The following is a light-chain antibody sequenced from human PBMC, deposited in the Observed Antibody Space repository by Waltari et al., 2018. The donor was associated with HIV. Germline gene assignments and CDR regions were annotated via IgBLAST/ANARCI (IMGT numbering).Light chain of an antibody. V-gene: IGLV3-1*01. CDR1: KLGDKY. J-gene: IGLJ2*01. CDR3: QAWDSSTRGL. Sequence: SYELTQPPSMSVSPGQTASITCSGDKLGDKYVCWYQQKPGQSPVLVIYQNKMRPSGIPERFSGSNSGNTGTLTISGTQAVDEADYYCQAWDSSTRGLFGGGTKLTVL. CDR2: QNK.